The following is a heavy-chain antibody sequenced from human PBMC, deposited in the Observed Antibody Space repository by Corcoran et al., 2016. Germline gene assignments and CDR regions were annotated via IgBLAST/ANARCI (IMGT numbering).Heavy chain of an antibody. CDR1: GGSISSSSYY. CDR2: IYYSGST. CDR3: ARADYYDSSGYYYDFDY. V-gene: IGHV4-39*07. J-gene: IGHJ4*02. Sequence: QLQLQESGPGLVKPSETLSLTCTVSGGSISSSSYYWGWIRQPPGKGLEWIGSIYYSGSTYYNPSLKSRVTISVDTSKNQFSLKLSSVTAADTAVYYCARADYYDSSGYYYDFDYWGQGTLVTVSS. D-gene: IGHD3-22*01.